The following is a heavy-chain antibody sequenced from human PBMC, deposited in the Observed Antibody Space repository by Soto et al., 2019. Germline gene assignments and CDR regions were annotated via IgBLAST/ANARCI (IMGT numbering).Heavy chain of an antibody. Sequence: QVQLVESGGGVVPPGGSLRLSCAASGFTFTTFGIHWVRQAPGKGLEWVALISYDGQNKYYSDSVKGRFSISRDNDKNTLSLQMNSLRAEDTAVYYCAKDLQVYGHYNYYHYGMDVWGQGTTVSVSS. CDR3: AKDLQVYGHYNYYHYGMDV. CDR2: ISYDGQNK. CDR1: GFTFTTFG. V-gene: IGHV3-30*18. D-gene: IGHD4-17*01. J-gene: IGHJ6*02.